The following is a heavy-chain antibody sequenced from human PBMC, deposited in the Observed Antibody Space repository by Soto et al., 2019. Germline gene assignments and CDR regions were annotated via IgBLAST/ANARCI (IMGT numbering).Heavy chain of an antibody. J-gene: IGHJ6*02. V-gene: IGHV1-2*02. Sequence: ASVKVSCKASGYTFSDYYLHWVRQAPGQGLEWMGWINPNSGGTHYAQKFQDRVTMTRDTSISRAYMELSRLTSDDTGVYYCAREFESIVVVPAASGMDVWGQGTTVTVSS. D-gene: IGHD2-2*01. CDR1: GYTFSDYY. CDR3: AREFESIVVVPAASGMDV. CDR2: INPNSGGT.